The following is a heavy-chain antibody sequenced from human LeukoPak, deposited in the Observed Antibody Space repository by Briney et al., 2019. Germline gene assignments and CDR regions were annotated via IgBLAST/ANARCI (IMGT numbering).Heavy chain of an antibody. CDR1: GYTLTSYG. V-gene: IGHV1-18*01. J-gene: IGHJ4*02. D-gene: IGHD1-26*01. Sequence: ASVKVSCKASGYTLTSYGISWVRQAPGQGLEWMGWISAYNGNTNYAQKLQGRVTMTTDTSTSTAYMELRSLRSDDTAVYYCARDVRKMGIVGAPSCDYWGQGTLVTVSS. CDR3: ARDVRKMGIVGAPSCDY. CDR2: ISAYNGNT.